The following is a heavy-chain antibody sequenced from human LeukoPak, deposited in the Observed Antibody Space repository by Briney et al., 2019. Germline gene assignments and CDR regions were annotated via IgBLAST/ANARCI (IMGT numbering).Heavy chain of an antibody. V-gene: IGHV3-23*01. CDR2: RIGSGNT. J-gene: IGHJ4*02. CDR1: GFSFGTFA. CDR3: AKERDVLRFLEWLSPKFDY. D-gene: IGHD3-3*01. Sequence: PGGSLRLSCAASGFSFGTFAMTWVRQVPGKGLEWVSGRIGSGNTYYADSVKGRFTLSSDSSKNTLYLQMNSLRAEDTAVYYCAKERDVLRFLEWLSPKFDYWGQGTLVTVSS.